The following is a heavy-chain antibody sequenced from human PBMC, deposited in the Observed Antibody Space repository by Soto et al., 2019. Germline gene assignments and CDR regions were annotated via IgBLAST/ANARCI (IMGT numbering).Heavy chain of an antibody. V-gene: IGHV1-18*04. CDR3: ARVDYYDSSGQPRAFDI. CDR1: GYTFTSYG. Sequence: QVQLVQSGAEVKKPGASVKVSCKASGYTFTSYGISWVRQAPGQGLEWMGWISAYNGNTNYAQKLQGRVTMTTDTSTSTVYMELRSLRSDDTAVYYCARVDYYDSSGQPRAFDIWGQGTMVTVAS. D-gene: IGHD3-22*01. CDR2: ISAYNGNT. J-gene: IGHJ3*02.